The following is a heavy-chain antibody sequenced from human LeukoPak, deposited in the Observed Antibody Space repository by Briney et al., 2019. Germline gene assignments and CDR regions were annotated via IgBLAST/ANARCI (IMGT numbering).Heavy chain of an antibody. D-gene: IGHD3-9*01. CDR2: IDPSNSYT. Sequence: GESLKISCRGSEYSFTNYWIGWVRQMPGKGLEWMGRIDPSNSYTNYSPPFQGHVTISADRSISTAYLQWNSLKASDTAMYYCARHADYHILTGFDYWGQGTLVTVS. V-gene: IGHV5-10-1*01. CDR1: EYSFTNYW. J-gene: IGHJ4*02. CDR3: ARHADYHILTGFDY.